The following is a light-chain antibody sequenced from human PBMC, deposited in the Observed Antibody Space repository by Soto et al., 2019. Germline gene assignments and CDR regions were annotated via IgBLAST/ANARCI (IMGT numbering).Light chain of an antibody. CDR3: SSYTTSSTRV. CDR2: EVS. J-gene: IGLJ1*01. Sequence: LTHPASVSWSPGQSIAISCTGSSSDAGIYNYVSWYQQHPGKVPKLIIYEVSNRPSGVSNRFSGSKSGNTASLTISGLQAEDEADYYCSSYTTSSTRVFGTGTKVTVL. V-gene: IGLV2-14*01. CDR1: SSDAGIYNY.